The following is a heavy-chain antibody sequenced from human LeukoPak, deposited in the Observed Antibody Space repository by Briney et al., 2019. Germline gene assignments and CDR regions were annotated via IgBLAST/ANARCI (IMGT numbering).Heavy chain of an antibody. CDR1: GFTFSTYW. D-gene: IGHD3-22*01. V-gene: IGHV3-74*01. Sequence: GGSLRHSCAASGFTFSTYWVHWVRQAPGKGLAWVSRITSDGSSTSYADSVKGRFTISRDNTKNTLYLQMKSLRAEDTAVYYCARAVRTYDSSGDYLDAFDIWGQGTMVTVSS. CDR2: ITSDGSST. CDR3: ARAVRTYDSSGDYLDAFDI. J-gene: IGHJ3*02.